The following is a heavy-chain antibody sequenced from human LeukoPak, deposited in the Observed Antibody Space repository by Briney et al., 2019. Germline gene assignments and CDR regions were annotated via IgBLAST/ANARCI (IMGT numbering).Heavy chain of an antibody. J-gene: IGHJ3*02. CDR2: IIPIFGTA. CDR1: GGTFSSYA. Sequence: ASVKVSCKASGGTFSSYAISRVRQAPGQGLGWMGGIIPIFGTANYAQKFQGRVTITADESTSTAYMELSSLRSEDTAVYYCAREHPRGGAFDIWGQGTMVTVSS. D-gene: IGHD6-25*01. CDR3: AREHPRGGAFDI. V-gene: IGHV1-69*13.